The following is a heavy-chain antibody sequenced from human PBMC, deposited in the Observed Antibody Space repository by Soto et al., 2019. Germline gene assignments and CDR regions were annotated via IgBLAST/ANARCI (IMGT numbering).Heavy chain of an antibody. J-gene: IGHJ4*02. CDR3: ARVIRGAGTVSFDY. Sequence: SGVKVSCKASGGTFSSYTISWVRQAPGQGLEWMGRIIPILGIANYAQKFQGRVTITADKSTSTAYMELSSLSSEDTAVYYCARVIRGAGTVSFDYWGQGTLVSVSS. D-gene: IGHD6-13*01. CDR1: GGTFSSYT. CDR2: IIPILGIA. V-gene: IGHV1-69*02.